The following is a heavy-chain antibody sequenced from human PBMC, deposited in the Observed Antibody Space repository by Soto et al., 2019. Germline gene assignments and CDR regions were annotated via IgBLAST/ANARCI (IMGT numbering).Heavy chain of an antibody. CDR2: ISGSGGST. CDR3: AFSKGTPLYSRAQYYFDY. V-gene: IGHV3-23*01. D-gene: IGHD6-25*01. J-gene: IGHJ4*02. Sequence: GGSLRLSCAASGFTFSSYAMSWVRQAPGKGLEWVSAISGSGGSTYYADSVKGRFTISRDNSKNTLYLQMNSLRAEDTAVYYCAFSKGTPLYSRAQYYFDYWGQGTLVTVSS. CDR1: GFTFSSYA.